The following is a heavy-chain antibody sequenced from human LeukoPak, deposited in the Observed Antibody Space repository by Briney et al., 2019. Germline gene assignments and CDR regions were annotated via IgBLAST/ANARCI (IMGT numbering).Heavy chain of an antibody. CDR3: ARNGDSSGYYEYYFDY. D-gene: IGHD3-22*01. CDR2: INTNTGNP. J-gene: IGHJ4*02. CDR1: GYTFTSYA. V-gene: IGHV7-4-1*02. Sequence: ASVKVSCKASGYTFTSYAMNWVRQAPGQGLEWMGWINTNTGNPTYAQGFTGRFVFSLDTSVSTAYLQISSLKAEDTAVYYCARNGDSSGYYEYYFDYWGQGTLVTVSS.